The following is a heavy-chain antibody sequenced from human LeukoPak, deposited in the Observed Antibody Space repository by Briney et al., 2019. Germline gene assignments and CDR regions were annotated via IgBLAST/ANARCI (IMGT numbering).Heavy chain of an antibody. J-gene: IGHJ4*02. D-gene: IGHD1-26*01. CDR2: ISGSGGST. Sequence: GGSLRLSCAASGFTFSSYAMSWVRQAPGKGLEWVSAISGSGGSTYYADSVKGRFTISRDNPKNTLYLQMNSLRAEDTAVYYCAKRGQWELSYYFDYWGQGTLVTVSS. CDR3: AKRGQWELSYYFDY. CDR1: GFTFSSYA. V-gene: IGHV3-23*01.